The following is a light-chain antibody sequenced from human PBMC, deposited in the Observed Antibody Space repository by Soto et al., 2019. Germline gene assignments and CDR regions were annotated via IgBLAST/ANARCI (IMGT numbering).Light chain of an antibody. J-gene: IGKJ4*01. V-gene: IGKV3-11*01. CDR1: QSVGSF. CDR2: DAS. CDR3: QQRTNWPLT. Sequence: EMMLTQSPATLSLSPGERATLSCRASQSVGSFLAWYQQKPGQTPRLLIYDASNRATGIPARFSGSGSGTDLTLTISSLQPEDFAVYYCQQRTNWPLTFGGGTQVEIK.